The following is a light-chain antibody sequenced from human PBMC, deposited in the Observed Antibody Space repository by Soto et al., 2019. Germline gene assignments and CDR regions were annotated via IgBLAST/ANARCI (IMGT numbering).Light chain of an antibody. CDR1: SRDVGGYNY. CDR3: SSYSDSSTHVV. CDR2: EVS. Sequence: QSALTQPASVSGSPGQSITISCTGTSRDVGGYNYDSWYQHHPGKAPKLIIYEVSNRPSGISDRFSGSKSGNAASLTISGLQAEDESDYYCSSYSDSSTHVVFGGGTKVTVL. V-gene: IGLV2-14*01. J-gene: IGLJ2*01.